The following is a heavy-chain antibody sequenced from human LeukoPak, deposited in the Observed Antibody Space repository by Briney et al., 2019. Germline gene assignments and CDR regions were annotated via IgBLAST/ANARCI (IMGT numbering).Heavy chain of an antibody. CDR1: GFAFSSYA. Sequence: TVGSLRLSCAASGFAFSSYAMSWVRQAPGKGLEWFSAISGSGGITYYADSVKGRFTISRDNSKNTLYLQMNSLRAGDTAVYYCAKRSGDWLLYRYFDYWGQGTLVTVSS. V-gene: IGHV3-23*01. J-gene: IGHJ4*02. CDR2: ISGSGGIT. D-gene: IGHD3-9*01. CDR3: AKRSGDWLLYRYFDY.